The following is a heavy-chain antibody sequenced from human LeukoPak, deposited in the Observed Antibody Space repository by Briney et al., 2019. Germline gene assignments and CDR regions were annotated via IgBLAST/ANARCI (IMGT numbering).Heavy chain of an antibody. J-gene: IGHJ6*03. CDR2: INPNSGGT. CDR1: GYTFTSYG. D-gene: IGHD3-10*01. CDR3: ARGFYGSGSSFDYYYMDV. Sequence: ASVKVSCKASGYTFTSYGISWVRQAPGQGLEWMGWINPNSGGTNYAQKFQGRVTMTRDTSISTAYMELSRLRSDDTAVYYCARGFYGSGSSFDYYYMDVWGKGTTVTVSS. V-gene: IGHV1-2*02.